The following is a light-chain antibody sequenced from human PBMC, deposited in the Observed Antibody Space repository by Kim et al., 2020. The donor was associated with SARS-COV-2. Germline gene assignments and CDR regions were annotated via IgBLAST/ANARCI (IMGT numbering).Light chain of an antibody. CDR2: GTS. J-gene: IGKJ5*01. CDR3: QQYNNFPIT. CDR1: EAINNY. V-gene: IGKV1-16*01. Sequence: ASEEDRVTLSCRANEAINNYVAWFQQTPGKAPKSLNYGTSSLQSGIPLRFSGSGFGTEFTLIINNLQPEDFATYYCQQYNNFPITFGQGTRVKIK.